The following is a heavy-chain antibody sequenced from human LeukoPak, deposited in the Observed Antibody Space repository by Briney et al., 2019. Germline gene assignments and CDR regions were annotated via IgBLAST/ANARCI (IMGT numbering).Heavy chain of an antibody. CDR2: INPDGSQK. CDR3: ARDVDYANPRHDY. V-gene: IGHV3-7*01. CDR1: GFPVLNYW. Sequence: GGSLRLSFAASGFPVLNYWMSWVRPAPGKGLEWVANINPDGSQKYYVDSLKGRFTISRDNAKNSLYLQMNSLRAEDTAVYYCARDVDYANPRHDYWGQGTLVTVSS. J-gene: IGHJ4*02. D-gene: IGHD4/OR15-4a*01.